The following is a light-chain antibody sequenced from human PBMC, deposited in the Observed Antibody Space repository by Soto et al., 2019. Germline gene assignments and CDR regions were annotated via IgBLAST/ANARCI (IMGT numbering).Light chain of an antibody. Sequence: QSALTQPASVSGSPGQSIAISCTGSSSDVGIYNYVSWYQQHPGKVPTLIIYEVTNRPSGVSNRFSGSKSGNTASLTISGLQAEDEADYYCSSYTTSSTRVFGTGTKLTV. CDR1: SSDVGIYNY. J-gene: IGLJ1*01. V-gene: IGLV2-14*01. CDR3: SSYTTSSTRV. CDR2: EVT.